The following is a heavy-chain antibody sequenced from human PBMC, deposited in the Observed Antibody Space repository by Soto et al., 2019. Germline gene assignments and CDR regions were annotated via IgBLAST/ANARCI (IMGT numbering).Heavy chain of an antibody. CDR2: IYYSGST. CDR3: ARLYPYYDILAGSQLYAFDI. J-gene: IGHJ3*02. D-gene: IGHD3-9*01. CDR1: GDSISSSY. V-gene: IGHV4-59*01. Sequence: QVQLQGSGPGLVKPSETLSLTCSVSGDSISSSYWSWIRQPPGKGLEWIGYIYYSGSTNYTPSLNIPGTIAVLTSRNQFCLKLTSVTAADTAVYYWARLYPYYDILAGSQLYAFDIWGQGTMVTVSS.